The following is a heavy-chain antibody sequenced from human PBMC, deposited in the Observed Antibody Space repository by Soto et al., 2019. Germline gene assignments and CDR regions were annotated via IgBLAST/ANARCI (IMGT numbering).Heavy chain of an antibody. J-gene: IGHJ6*02. D-gene: IGHD6-6*01. CDR2: INPSGGST. CDR3: ARESDSSTDYYGMDV. Sequence: ASVKVSCKASGYTFTSYYMHWVRQAPGQGLEWMGIINPSGGSTSYAQKFQSRVTMTRDTSTSTVYMELSSLRSEDTAVYYCARESDSSTDYYGMDVWGQGTTVTVSS. V-gene: IGHV1-46*01. CDR1: GYTFTSYY.